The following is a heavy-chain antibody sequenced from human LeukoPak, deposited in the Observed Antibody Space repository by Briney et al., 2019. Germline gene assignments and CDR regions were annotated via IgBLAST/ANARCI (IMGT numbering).Heavy chain of an antibody. D-gene: IGHD2-21*02. CDR3: ARPAEVTAIQPFDY. V-gene: IGHV4-39*01. CDR1: GGSISSSSHY. Sequence: SETLSLTCTVSGGSISSSSHYWGWIRQPPGKGLDWIGSIYYSGSTYYNPSLKSRVTISVDTSKNQFSLKLTSVTASDTAVYYCARPAEVTAIQPFDYWGQGTLVTASS. CDR2: IYYSGST. J-gene: IGHJ4*02.